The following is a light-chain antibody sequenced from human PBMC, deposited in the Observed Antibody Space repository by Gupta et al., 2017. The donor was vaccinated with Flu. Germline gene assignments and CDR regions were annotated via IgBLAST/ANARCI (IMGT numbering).Light chain of an antibody. CDR3: QSYDSSLSGWV. CDR1: SPNMGAGYD. V-gene: IGLV1-40*01. CDR2: GNS. J-gene: IGLJ3*02. Sequence: SAPTQPPSASRAPAQSFPIPCTGGSPNMGAGYDVHCYQQLPGTAPKLLIYGNSNRPSGVPDRFSGSKSGTSASLAITGLQAEDEADYYCQSYDSSLSGWVFGGGTKLTVL.